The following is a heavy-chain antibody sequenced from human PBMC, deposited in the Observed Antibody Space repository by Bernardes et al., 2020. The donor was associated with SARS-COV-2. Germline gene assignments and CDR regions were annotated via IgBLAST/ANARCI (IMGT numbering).Heavy chain of an antibody. CDR3: ARQTDGSESIHFEY. CDR1: GYMFTNYW. V-gene: IGHV5-51*01. J-gene: IGHJ4*02. Sequence: GASLKISCKVSGYMFTNYWIAWVRQMPGKGLEWMGIIYPGGSGTRYSPTFQGHVTISVDNSVSTAYLQWSSLKAADTAMYYCARQTDGSESIHFEYWGQGTQVTVSS. CDR2: IYPGGSGT. D-gene: IGHD5-12*01.